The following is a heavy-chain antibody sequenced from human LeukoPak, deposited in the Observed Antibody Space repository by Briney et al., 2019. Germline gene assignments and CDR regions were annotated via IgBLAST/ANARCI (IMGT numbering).Heavy chain of an antibody. D-gene: IGHD7-27*01. CDR1: GGSISSYY. CDR3: ARALPLGTGYYYGMDV. J-gene: IGHJ6*02. V-gene: IGHV4-59*01. CDR2: IYYSGST. Sequence: PSQTLSLTCTVSGGSISSYYWSWIRQPPGKGLEWIGYIYYSGSTNYNPSLKSRVTISVDTSKNQFSLKLSSVTAADTAVYYCARALPLGTGYYYGMDVWGQGTTVTVSS.